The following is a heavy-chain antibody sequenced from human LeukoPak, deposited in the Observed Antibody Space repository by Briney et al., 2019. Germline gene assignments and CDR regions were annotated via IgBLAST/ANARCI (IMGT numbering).Heavy chain of an antibody. V-gene: IGHV3-23*01. CDR3: ARDRTRSVGSGLGRALMLVY. D-gene: IGHD6-6*01. J-gene: IGHJ4*02. CDR1: AFRLSGYA. Sequence: QPGGSPRPSFPVSAFRLSGYAFTWVPLAPGKGLGVVSRISVTGKIIYYADSVKGRFTITRDDSKNTLDLQMNSLRSEDTAVYFCARDRTRSVGSGLGRALMLVYWGQGTLVTVSS. CDR2: ISVTGKII.